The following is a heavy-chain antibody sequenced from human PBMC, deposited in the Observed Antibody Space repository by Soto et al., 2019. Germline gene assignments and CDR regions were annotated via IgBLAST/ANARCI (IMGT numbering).Heavy chain of an antibody. D-gene: IGHD4-17*01. Sequence: GGSLRLSCAASGFTFSSYSMNWVRQAPGKGLEWVSSISSSSSYIYYADSVKGRFTISRDNAKNSLYLQMNSLRAEDTAVYYCARDPSRVYGEPWFDPWGQGTLVTVSS. J-gene: IGHJ5*02. V-gene: IGHV3-21*01. CDR2: ISSSSSYI. CDR1: GFTFSSYS. CDR3: ARDPSRVYGEPWFDP.